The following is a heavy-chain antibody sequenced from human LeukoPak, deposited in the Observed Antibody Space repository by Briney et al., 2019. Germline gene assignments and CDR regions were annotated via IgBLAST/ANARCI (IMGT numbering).Heavy chain of an antibody. V-gene: IGHV1-2*02. Sequence: ASVKVSCKASGYTFTGYYMHWVRQAPGQGLEWMGWINPNSGGTNYAQKFQGRVTMTRDTSISTAYMELSRLRSDDTAVYYCARIQFPGLGSGCSGYFDYWGQGTLVTVSS. J-gene: IGHJ4*02. CDR2: INPNSGGT. CDR3: ARIQFPGLGSGCSGYFDY. D-gene: IGHD6-19*01. CDR1: GYTFTGYY.